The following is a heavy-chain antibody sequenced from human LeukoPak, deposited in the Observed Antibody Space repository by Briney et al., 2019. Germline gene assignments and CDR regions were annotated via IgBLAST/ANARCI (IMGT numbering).Heavy chain of an antibody. D-gene: IGHD5-24*01. J-gene: IGHJ4*02. Sequence: PSETLSLTCTVSGGSISSYYWSWIRQPPGKGLEWIGEINHSGSTNYNPSLKSRVTISVDTSKNQFSLKLSSVTAADTAVYYCARGVEMATILPFDYWGQGTLVTVSS. CDR2: INHSGST. CDR1: GGSISSYY. CDR3: ARGVEMATILPFDY. V-gene: IGHV4-34*01.